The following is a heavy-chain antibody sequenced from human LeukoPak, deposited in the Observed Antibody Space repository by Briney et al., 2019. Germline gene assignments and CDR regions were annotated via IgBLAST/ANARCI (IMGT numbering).Heavy chain of an antibody. CDR1: GGSFSGYY. CDR3: ARGQLSSSWYVSSTFYGMDV. V-gene: IGHV4-34*01. J-gene: IGHJ6*02. D-gene: IGHD6-13*01. Sequence: PSETLSLTCAVYGGSFSGYYWSWIRQPPGKGLEWIGEINHSGSTNYNPSLKSRVTISVDTSKNQFSLKLSSVTAADTAVYYCARGQLSSSWYVSSTFYGMDVWGQGTTVTVSS. CDR2: INHSGST.